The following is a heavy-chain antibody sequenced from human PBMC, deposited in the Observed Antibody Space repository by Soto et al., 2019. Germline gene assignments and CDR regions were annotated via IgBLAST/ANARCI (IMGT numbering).Heavy chain of an antibody. Sequence: PVESLKISGKGSGYSFTNYWIDWVRQMPGKGLEWMGMIYPDDSDTKYSPSFQGQVTFSADKSINTAYLQWSSLKASDTAIYYCARLEWLSLAAWFDPWGQGTLVTVSS. CDR1: GYSFTNYW. D-gene: IGHD3-3*01. CDR3: ARLEWLSLAAWFDP. J-gene: IGHJ5*02. V-gene: IGHV5-51*01. CDR2: IYPDDSDT.